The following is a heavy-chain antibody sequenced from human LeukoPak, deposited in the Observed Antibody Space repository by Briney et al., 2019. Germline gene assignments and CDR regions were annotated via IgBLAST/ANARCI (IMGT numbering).Heavy chain of an antibody. J-gene: IGHJ4*02. CDR3: ARDAMDYGDFHFDY. Sequence: GGSLRLSCAASGSTFSSYAMSWVRQAPGKGLEWVSYISSSSSTIYYADSVKGRFTISRDNAKNSLYLQMNSLRAEDTAVYYCARDAMDYGDFHFDYWGQGTLVTVSS. V-gene: IGHV3-48*01. CDR2: ISSSSSTI. D-gene: IGHD4-17*01. CDR1: GSTFSSYA.